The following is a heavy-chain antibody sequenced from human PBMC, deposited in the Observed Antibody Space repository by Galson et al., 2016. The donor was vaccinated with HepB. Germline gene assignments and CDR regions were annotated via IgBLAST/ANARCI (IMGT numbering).Heavy chain of an antibody. J-gene: IGHJ6*02. V-gene: IGHV1-18*01. CDR1: GYTSTTYG. D-gene: IGHD1-7*01. CDR2: ISAHTGNT. Sequence: SVKVSCKASGYTSTTYGISWVRQAPGQGLEWMGWISAHTGNTNYAQNLQGRVIMTLDTSPSTAYMDLRSLRSDDTAVYYCATVPWNYGRNFYYFAMDVWGQETTVTVSS. CDR3: ATVPWNYGRNFYYFAMDV.